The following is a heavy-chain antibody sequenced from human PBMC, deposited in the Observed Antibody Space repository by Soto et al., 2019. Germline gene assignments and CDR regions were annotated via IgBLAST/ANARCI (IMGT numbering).Heavy chain of an antibody. Sequence: SETLSLTCTVSSGSISSYYWNWIRQPPGKGLEWIGSIYYSENTNYSPYLKSRVTISVDTSKKQFSLKLTSVTAYLQWSSLKASDTAMYYCARGYFDWLTTLNWFDPWGQGTLVTVSS. CDR2: IYYSENT. J-gene: IGHJ5*02. V-gene: IGHV4-59*08. D-gene: IGHD3-9*01. CDR1: SGSISSYY. CDR3: ASDTAMYYCARGYFDWLTTLNWFDP.